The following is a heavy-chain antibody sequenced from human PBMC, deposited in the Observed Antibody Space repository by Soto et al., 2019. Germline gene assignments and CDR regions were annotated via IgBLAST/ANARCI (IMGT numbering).Heavy chain of an antibody. CDR1: GGSISSSSYY. D-gene: IGHD3-10*01. CDR3: ASYFLDYYGSGSYLSWFDP. Sequence: SETLSLTCTVSGGSISSSSYYWGWIRQPPGKGLEWIGSIYYSGSTYYNPSLKSRVTISVDTSKNQFSLKLSSVTAADTAVYYCASYFLDYYGSGSYLSWFDPWGQGTLVTVSS. V-gene: IGHV4-39*01. CDR2: IYYSGST. J-gene: IGHJ5*02.